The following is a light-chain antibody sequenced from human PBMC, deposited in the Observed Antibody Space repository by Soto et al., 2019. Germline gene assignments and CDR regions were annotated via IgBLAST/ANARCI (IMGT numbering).Light chain of an antibody. J-gene: IGKJ5*01. CDR2: AAS. Sequence: DIQLTQSPSFLSASVGDRVTITCRASQGISSYLAWYQQKPGKAPKLLIYAASTLQSGVPSRFSGSGSGTEFTLTISSLQPEDFATYYFQQLNNYPITFGQGTRLAIK. CDR3: QQLNNYPIT. CDR1: QGISSY. V-gene: IGKV1-9*01.